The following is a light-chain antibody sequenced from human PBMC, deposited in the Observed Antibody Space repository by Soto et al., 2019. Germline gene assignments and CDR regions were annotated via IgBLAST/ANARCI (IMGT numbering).Light chain of an antibody. CDR3: QQYGSSPLT. CDR1: QSVSSDY. V-gene: IGKV3-20*01. CDR2: RAS. J-gene: IGKJ4*01. Sequence: EIVLTQSPGTLSWSPGERATLSCRASQSVSSDYLAWYQQKPGQTPKVLIYRASSRATGIPDRFSGSGSGTDFPLTISRLEPEDFAVYYCQQYGSSPLTFGGGTKVEIK.